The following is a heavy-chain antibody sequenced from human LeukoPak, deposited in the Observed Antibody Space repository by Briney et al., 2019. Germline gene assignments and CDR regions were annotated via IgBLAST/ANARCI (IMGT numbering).Heavy chain of an antibody. D-gene: IGHD2-2*01. CDR3: ARESPPPPAAIDP. CDR1: GGTFSSYA. Sequence: ASVKVSCKASGGTFSSYAISWVRQAPGQGLEWMGGIIPIFGTANYAQKFQGRVTITTDESTSTAYMELSSLRSEGTAVYYCARESPPPPAAIDPWGQGTLVTVSS. V-gene: IGHV1-69*05. J-gene: IGHJ5*02. CDR2: IIPIFGTA.